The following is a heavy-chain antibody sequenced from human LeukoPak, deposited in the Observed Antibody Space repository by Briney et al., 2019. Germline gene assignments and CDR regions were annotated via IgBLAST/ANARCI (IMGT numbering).Heavy chain of an antibody. D-gene: IGHD6-13*01. CDR1: GFTFSNAW. Sequence: GRSLRLSCAASGFTFSNAWMSWVRQAPGKGLEWVGRIKSKTDGGTTDYAAPVKGRFTISRDDSKNTLYLQINSLKTEDTAVYYCTHITAAGTLDYWGQGTLVTVSS. CDR3: THITAAGTLDY. V-gene: IGHV3-15*01. J-gene: IGHJ4*02. CDR2: IKSKTDGGTT.